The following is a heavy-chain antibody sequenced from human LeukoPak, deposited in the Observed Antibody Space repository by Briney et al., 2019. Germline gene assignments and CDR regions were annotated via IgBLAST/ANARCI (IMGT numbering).Heavy chain of an antibody. CDR1: LDTLSSNSAA. CDR2: IYFRAKWYN. D-gene: IGHD5-18*01. V-gene: IGHV6-1*01. CDR3: ARDLRGYSYGLDYYYGMDV. J-gene: IGHJ6*04. Sequence: SQTLSLTCALSLDTLSSNSAASDSVRPSPSRGLGCLVRIYFRAKWYNDYAVSVKSRITSNPDTSKNQFSLQLNSVTPEDTAVYYCARDLRGYSYGLDYYYGMDVWGKGTTVTVSS.